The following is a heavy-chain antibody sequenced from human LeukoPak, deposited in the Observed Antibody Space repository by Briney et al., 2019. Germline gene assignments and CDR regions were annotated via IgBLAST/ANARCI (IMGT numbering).Heavy chain of an antibody. CDR2: IGSDNTTI. V-gene: IGHV3-48*04. CDR3: ARASHSSGWYYFDY. D-gene: IGHD6-19*01. Sequence: GGSLRLSCAASGFTFRRYTLNWVRQAPGKGLEWISYIGSDNTTIDYADSVKGRFTISRDNSKNTVYLQMNSLRAEDTAVYFCARASHSSGWYYFDYWGQGALVTVSS. CDR1: GFTFRRYT. J-gene: IGHJ4*02.